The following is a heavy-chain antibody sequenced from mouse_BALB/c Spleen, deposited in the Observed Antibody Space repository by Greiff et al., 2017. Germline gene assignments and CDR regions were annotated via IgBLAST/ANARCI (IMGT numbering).Heavy chain of an antibody. J-gene: IGHJ2*01. CDR1: GFNIKDYY. V-gene: IGHV14-4*02. CDR2: IDPENGDT. Sequence: EVKLLESGAELVRSGASVKLSCTASGFNIKDYYMHWVKQRPEQGLEWIGWIDPENGDTEYAPKFQGKATMTADTSSNTAYLQLSSLTSEDTAVYYCNAGGALDYWGQGTTLTVSS. CDR3: NAGGALDY.